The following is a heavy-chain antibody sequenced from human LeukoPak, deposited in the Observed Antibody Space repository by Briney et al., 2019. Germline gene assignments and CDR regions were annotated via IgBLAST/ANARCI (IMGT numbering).Heavy chain of an antibody. V-gene: IGHV3-7*01. CDR2: IKRDGSEE. J-gene: IGHJ4*02. Sequence: GGSLRLSCAASGFTFSDYWMSWVRQAPGKGLEWVANIKRDGSEEYYVDSVKGRFTISRDNAKKSVSLQMNSLRAEDTAVYYCARGIAVVDYWGQGTLVTVSS. D-gene: IGHD6-19*01. CDR1: GFTFSDYW. CDR3: ARGIAVVDY.